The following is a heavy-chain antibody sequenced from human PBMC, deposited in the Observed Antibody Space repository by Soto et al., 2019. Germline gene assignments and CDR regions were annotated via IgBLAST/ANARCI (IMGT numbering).Heavy chain of an antibody. CDR1: GGSISSGGYY. J-gene: IGHJ6*02. CDR2: IYYSGST. V-gene: IGHV4-31*01. CDR3: ARRRHSSSWEGYYYYGGMDV. Sequence: QVQLQESGPGLVKPSQTLSLTCTVSGGSISSGGYYWSWIRQHPGKALEWIGYIYYSGSTYYTPSNRSLVTISVDTYKNQFLLKQSSVAAADTAVYYWARRRHSSSWEGYYYYGGMDVWGQGTTVTVSS. D-gene: IGHD6-13*01.